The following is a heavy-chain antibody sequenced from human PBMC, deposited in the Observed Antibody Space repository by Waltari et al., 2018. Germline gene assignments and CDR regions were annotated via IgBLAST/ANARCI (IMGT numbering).Heavy chain of an antibody. V-gene: IGHV4-34*01. D-gene: IGHD1-26*01. Sequence: QVQLQQWGAGLLKPSETLSLTCAVYGGSFSGYYWSWIRQPPGKGLEWIGEINHSGSTNYNPSLKSRVTISVDTSKNQFSLKLSSVTAADTAVYYCARAPGSYSDAFDIWGQGTMVTVSS. CDR1: GGSFSGYY. CDR3: ARAPGSYSDAFDI. J-gene: IGHJ3*02. CDR2: INHSGST.